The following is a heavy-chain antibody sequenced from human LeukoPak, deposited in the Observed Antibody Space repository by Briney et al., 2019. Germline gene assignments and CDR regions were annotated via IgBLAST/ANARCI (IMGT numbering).Heavy chain of an antibody. Sequence: ASVKVSCKASGYTFTGHYIHWVRQAPGQGLEWMGWINPNSGATNYAQNFQGRVTMTRDTSIGTAYMELSSLRSDDTAVYYCARGPELDYWGQGTLVTVSS. J-gene: IGHJ4*02. D-gene: IGHD1-14*01. CDR2: INPNSGAT. CDR1: GYTFTGHY. V-gene: IGHV1-2*02. CDR3: ARGPELDY.